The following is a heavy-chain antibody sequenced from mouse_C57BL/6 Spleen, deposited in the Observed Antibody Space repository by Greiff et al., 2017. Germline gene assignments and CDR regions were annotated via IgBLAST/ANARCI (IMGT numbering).Heavy chain of an antibody. J-gene: IGHJ2*01. CDR1: GYAFTNYL. CDR3: ARENGGYYFDY. CDR2: INPGSGGT. Sequence: QVQPQQSGAELVRPGTSVKVSCKASGYAFTNYLIEWVKQRPGQGLEWIGVINPGSGGTNYNEKFKGKATLTADKSSSTAYMQLSSLTSEDSAVYFCARENGGYYFDYWGQGTTLTVSS. V-gene: IGHV1-54*01.